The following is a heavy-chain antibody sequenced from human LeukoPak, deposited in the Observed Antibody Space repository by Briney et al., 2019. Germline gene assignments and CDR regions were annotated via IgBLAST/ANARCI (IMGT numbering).Heavy chain of an antibody. CDR2: INHSGST. CDR1: GGSFSGYY. Sequence: SETLSLTCAVYGGSFSGYYWSWIRQPPGKGLEWIGEINHSGSTNYNPSLKSRVTISVDTSKNQFSLKLSSVTAADTAVYYCARSWDARLNFDYWGQGTLVTVSS. V-gene: IGHV4-34*01. J-gene: IGHJ4*02. D-gene: IGHD1-26*01. CDR3: ARSWDARLNFDY.